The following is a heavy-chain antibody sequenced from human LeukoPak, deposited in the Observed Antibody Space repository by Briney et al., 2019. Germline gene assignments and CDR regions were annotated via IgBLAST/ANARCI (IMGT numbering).Heavy chain of an antibody. CDR3: ARGSSPFDY. J-gene: IGHJ4*02. Sequence: ASETLSLTCTVSGGSISSYYWSWIRQPPGKGLEWIGSLFYSGNTNYNPSLKSRVTIPLDTSKNQVSLKLSSVTAADTAVYYCARGSSPFDYWGQGTLVTVSS. CDR1: GGSISSYY. CDR2: LFYSGNT. V-gene: IGHV4-59*08.